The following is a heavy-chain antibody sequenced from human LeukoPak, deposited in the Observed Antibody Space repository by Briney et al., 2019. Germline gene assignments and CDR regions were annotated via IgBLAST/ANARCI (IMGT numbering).Heavy chain of an antibody. V-gene: IGHV4-31*03. Sequence: SETLSLTCTVSGGSISSGGYYWSWIRPHPGKGLEWIGYIYYSGSTYYNPSLKSRVTISVDTSKNQFSLKLGSVTAADTAVYYCAHEGGPRVDYWGQGTLVTVSS. CDR3: AHEGGPRVDY. J-gene: IGHJ4*02. CDR2: IYYSGST. CDR1: GGSISSGGYY. D-gene: IGHD3-16*01.